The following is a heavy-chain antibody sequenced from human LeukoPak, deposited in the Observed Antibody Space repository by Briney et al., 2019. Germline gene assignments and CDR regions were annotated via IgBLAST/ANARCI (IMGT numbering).Heavy chain of an antibody. CDR2: ISYDGTNK. D-gene: IGHD6-19*01. CDR1: GFTFSNYA. CDR3: AGELTVTGAFDY. Sequence: PGGSLRLSCAASGFTFSNYAMHWVRQAPGKGLEWVALISYDGTNKYYADSVKGRFTISRDNSKNTLYLQMNSLRAEDTALYYCAGELTVTGAFDYWGQGALVTVSS. J-gene: IGHJ4*02. V-gene: IGHV3-30*04.